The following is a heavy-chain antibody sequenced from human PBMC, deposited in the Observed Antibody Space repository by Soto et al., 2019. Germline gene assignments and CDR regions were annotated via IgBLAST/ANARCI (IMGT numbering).Heavy chain of an antibody. CDR3: ARHESTYFDY. CDR2: IYVRDSDT. V-gene: IGHV5-51*01. Sequence: PGESLKISCMFSGDTFGNYWIAWVRQVPGKGLEWMGIIYVRDSDTRYSPSFQGQVTISADKSISTAYLQWSRLKASDTAIYYCARHESTYFDYWGRGTLVTVSS. CDR1: GDTFGNYW. J-gene: IGHJ4*02.